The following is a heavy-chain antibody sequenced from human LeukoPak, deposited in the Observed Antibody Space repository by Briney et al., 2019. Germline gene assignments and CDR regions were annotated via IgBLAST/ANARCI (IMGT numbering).Heavy chain of an antibody. CDR2: INPNSGGT. CDR3: ARENIPAARFYYYYYMDV. V-gene: IGHV1-2*02. J-gene: IGHJ6*03. D-gene: IGHD2-2*01. CDR1: GYTFTGYY. Sequence: ASVKVSCRASGYTFTGYYMHWVRQAPGQGLEWMGWINPNSGGTNYAQKFQGRVTMTRDTSISTAYMELSRLRSDDTAVYYCARENIPAARFYYYYYMDVWGKGTTVTVSS.